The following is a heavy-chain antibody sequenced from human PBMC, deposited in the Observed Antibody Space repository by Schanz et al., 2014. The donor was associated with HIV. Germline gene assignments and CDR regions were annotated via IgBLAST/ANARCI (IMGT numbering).Heavy chain of an antibody. D-gene: IGHD5-12*01. Sequence: VQLVESGGGVVQPGGSLRLSCAASGFTFSSYAMTWVRQAPGKGLDWVSTISGSDGDTYYADSVKGRFTISRDNSKNTLYLQMNSLRAEDTAVYYCAKGLTIWLQPPFDYWGQGTLVTVSP. V-gene: IGHV3-23*04. CDR2: ISGSDGDT. CDR1: GFTFSSYA. J-gene: IGHJ4*02. CDR3: AKGLTIWLQPPFDY.